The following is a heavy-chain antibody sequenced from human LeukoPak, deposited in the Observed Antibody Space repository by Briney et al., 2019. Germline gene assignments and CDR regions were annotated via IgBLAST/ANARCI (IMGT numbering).Heavy chain of an antibody. CDR3: ARDNMVRGVIIYYYYGMDV. V-gene: IGHV3-30*04. CDR1: GFTFSSYA. CDR2: ISYDGSNK. Sequence: GGSLRFSCAASGFTFSSYAMHWVRQAPGKGLEWVAVISYDGSNKYYADSVKGRFTISRDNSKNTLYLQMNSLRAEDTAVYYCARDNMVRGVIIYYYYGMDVWGKGTTVTVSS. J-gene: IGHJ6*04. D-gene: IGHD3-10*01.